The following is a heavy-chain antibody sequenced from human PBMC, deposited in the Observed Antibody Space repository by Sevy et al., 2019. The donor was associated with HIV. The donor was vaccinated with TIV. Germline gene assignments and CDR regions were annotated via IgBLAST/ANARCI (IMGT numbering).Heavy chain of an antibody. CDR1: GYTFISYA. J-gene: IGHJ6*02. CDR2: INAAGGNT. CDR3: ARRGTGLDYYYGMDV. Sequence: ASVKVSCKASGYTFISYAIHWVRQAPGQGLQWMGWINAAGGNTKYSQNFQGRVTFSTDTSANTAYMELSSLRSEDTVVYYCARRGTGLDYYYGMDVWGQGTTVTVSS. V-gene: IGHV1-3*01. D-gene: IGHD1-1*01.